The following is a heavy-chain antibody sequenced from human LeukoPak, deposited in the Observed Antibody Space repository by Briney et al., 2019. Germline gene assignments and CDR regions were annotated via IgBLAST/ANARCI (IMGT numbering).Heavy chain of an antibody. CDR3: ARNGGLDY. D-gene: IGHD4-23*01. J-gene: IGHJ4*02. V-gene: IGHV3-33*08. CDR2: IWYDGSNK. Sequence: GGSLRLSCAAYGFSFSNYWMSWVRQAPGKGLEWVAVIWYDGSNKYYADSVKGRFTISRDNSKNTLYLQMNSLRAEDTAVYYCARNGGLDYWGQGTLVTVSS. CDR1: GFSFSNYW.